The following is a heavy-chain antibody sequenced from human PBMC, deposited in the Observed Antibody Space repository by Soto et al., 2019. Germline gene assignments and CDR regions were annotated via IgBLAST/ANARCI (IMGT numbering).Heavy chain of an antibody. J-gene: IGHJ5*02. CDR1: GYTFTSYA. V-gene: IGHV1-3*01. CDR2: INAGNGNT. CDR3: ARDRRLIGYCSGGSCYYMYNWFDP. D-gene: IGHD2-15*01. Sequence: GASVKVSCKASGYTFTSYAMHWVRQAPGQRLEWMGWINAGNGNTKYSQKFQGRVTITRDTSASTAYMELSSLRSEDTAVYYCARDRRLIGYCSGGSCYYMYNWFDPWGQGTLVTVSS.